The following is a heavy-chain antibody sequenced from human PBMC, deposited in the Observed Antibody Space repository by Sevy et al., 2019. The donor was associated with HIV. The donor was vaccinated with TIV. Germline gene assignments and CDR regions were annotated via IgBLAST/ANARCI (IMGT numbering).Heavy chain of an antibody. J-gene: IGHJ2*01. Sequence: GGSLRLSCAASGFTFSSYWMHWVRQAPGKGLVWVSPINSDGSSTNYADSVKGRFTISRDNAKNTLYLQMNSLRAEDTAVYYCARAIRNRGVISSGYFDLWGRGTLVTVSS. CDR3: ARAIRNRGVISSGYFDL. CDR1: GFTFSSYW. V-gene: IGHV3-74*01. CDR2: INSDGSST. D-gene: IGHD3-10*01.